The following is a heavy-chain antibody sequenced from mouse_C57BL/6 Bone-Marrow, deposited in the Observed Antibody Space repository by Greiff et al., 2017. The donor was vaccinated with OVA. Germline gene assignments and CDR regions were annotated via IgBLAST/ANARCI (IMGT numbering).Heavy chain of an antibody. V-gene: IGHV1-72*01. CDR2: IDPNSGGT. CDR3: ARSGYYGSLYYFDY. Sequence: QVQLQQPGAELVKPGASVKLSCKASGYTFTSYWMHWVKQRPGLGLEWIGRIDPNSGGTKYNEKFKSKATLTVDKPSSTAYMQLSSLTSEDAAVYYCARSGYYGSLYYFDYWGQGTTLTVSS. J-gene: IGHJ2*01. CDR1: GYTFTSYW. D-gene: IGHD1-1*01.